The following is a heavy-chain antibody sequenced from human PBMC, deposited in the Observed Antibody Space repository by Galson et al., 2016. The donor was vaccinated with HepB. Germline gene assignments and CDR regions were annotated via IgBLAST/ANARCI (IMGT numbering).Heavy chain of an antibody. CDR3: AKEGIVPRVPDYGMDV. D-gene: IGHD2-2*01. CDR2: IYDTATGT. V-gene: IGHV3-23*01. Sequence: SLRLSCAASGFTFSSYIMGWVRQAPGKGLERVSSIYDTATGTFYANSVKGRFTIFRDNSRNTLYLQMNSLRVEDTAVYYRAKEGIVPRVPDYGMDVWGQGTTVTVSS. J-gene: IGHJ6*02. CDR1: GFTFSSYI.